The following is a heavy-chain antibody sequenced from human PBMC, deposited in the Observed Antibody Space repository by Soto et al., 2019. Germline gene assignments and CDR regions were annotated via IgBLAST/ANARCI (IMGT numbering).Heavy chain of an antibody. CDR2: ISSSSSYI. CDR1: GFTFSSYS. V-gene: IGHV3-21*01. CDR3: ARRFTVTTYYYYYGMDV. D-gene: IGHD4-17*01. J-gene: IGHJ6*02. Sequence: GSLRLSCAASGFTFSSYSINWVRQAPGKGLEWVSSISSSSSYIYYADSVKGRFTISRDNAKNSLYLQMNSLRAEDTAVYYCARRFTVTTYYYYYGMDVWGQGTTVTVSS.